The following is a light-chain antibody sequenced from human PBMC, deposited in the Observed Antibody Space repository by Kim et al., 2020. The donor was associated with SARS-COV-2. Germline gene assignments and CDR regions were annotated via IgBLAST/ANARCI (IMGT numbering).Light chain of an antibody. CDR2: LGF. V-gene: IGKV2-28*01. CDR1: QSLLHSNGRTY. Sequence: DVVMTQSPLSLPVTPGESASISCRSSQSLLHSNGRTYLNWYLQKPGQSPQLLIYLGFNRASGVPDRFSGSGSGTDFTLEISRVEAEDVGVYYCMQALHTPLTFGGRAKVDI. CDR3: MQALHTPLT. J-gene: IGKJ4*01.